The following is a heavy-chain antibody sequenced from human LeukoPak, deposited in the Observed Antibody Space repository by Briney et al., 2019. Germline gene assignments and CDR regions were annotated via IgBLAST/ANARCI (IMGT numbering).Heavy chain of an antibody. Sequence: PGGSLRLSCAASGFTFGSHSMNWVRQAPGKGLEWVSSISGGSSYIYYADSVKGRFTISRDNAKNSLYLQMNSLRAEDTAVYYCARWADTVTSYYYYMDVWGKGTTVTVSS. CDR2: ISGGSSYI. V-gene: IGHV3-21*01. J-gene: IGHJ6*03. CDR1: GFTFGSHS. CDR3: ARWADTVTSYYYYMDV. D-gene: IGHD4-17*01.